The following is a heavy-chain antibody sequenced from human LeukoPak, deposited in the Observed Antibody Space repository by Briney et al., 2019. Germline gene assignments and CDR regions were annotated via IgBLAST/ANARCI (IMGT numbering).Heavy chain of an antibody. Sequence: EASVKVSCKASGYTFTSYYMHWVRQAPGQGLEWMGIINPSAGSTSYAQKFQGRVTMTRDMSTSTVYMELSSLRSEDTAVYYCAKDIGPGNYYDSSGYYSVRSHFDYWGQGTLVTVSS. D-gene: IGHD3-22*01. CDR3: AKDIGPGNYYDSSGYYSVRSHFDY. CDR1: GYTFTSYY. CDR2: INPSAGST. J-gene: IGHJ4*02. V-gene: IGHV1-46*01.